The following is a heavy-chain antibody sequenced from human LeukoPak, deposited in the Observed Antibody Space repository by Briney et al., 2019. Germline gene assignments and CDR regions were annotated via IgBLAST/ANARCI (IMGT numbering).Heavy chain of an antibody. J-gene: IGHJ6*02. CDR2: IKSNGNPK. D-gene: IGHD6-6*01. Sequence: GRSLRLSCAASGFSFSNNGIHWVRQAPGKGLEWVAFIKSNGNPKNYADSVKGRFTISRDNSKNTVYLQMDSLRVEDTAVYYCAREASIEIITGMDVRGQGTTVTVTS. CDR1: GFSFSNNG. V-gene: IGHV3-33*01. CDR3: AREASIEIITGMDV.